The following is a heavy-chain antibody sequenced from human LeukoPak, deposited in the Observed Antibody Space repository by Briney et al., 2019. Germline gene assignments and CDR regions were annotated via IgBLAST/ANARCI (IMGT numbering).Heavy chain of an antibody. CDR2: MYSDNNI. CDR3: ARGILGLIPIDY. Sequence: GGSLRLSCAASGFVVSSNYLAWVRQAPGGGLEWVSFMYSDNNIYYADSVKGRFTISRDNSKNTFYLQMNSLRVEDTAIYYCARGILGLIPIDYWGQGTLVTVSS. J-gene: IGHJ4*02. D-gene: IGHD1-26*01. CDR1: GFVVSSNY. V-gene: IGHV3-53*01.